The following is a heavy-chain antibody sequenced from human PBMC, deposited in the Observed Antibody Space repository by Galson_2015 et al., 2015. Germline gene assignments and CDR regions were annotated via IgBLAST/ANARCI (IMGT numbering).Heavy chain of an antibody. D-gene: IGHD2-15*01. J-gene: IGHJ4*02. CDR3: AKRLNSPYGSGGSCYYGGPIDY. Sequence: SLRLSCAASGFTFSSYAMSWVRQAPGKGLEWVSTIGGSGGSTYYADSVTGRFTISRDISKNTLWLQMNSLRAEDTAVYYCAKRLNSPYGSGGSCYYGGPIDYWGQGTLVTVSS. CDR2: IGGSGGST. V-gene: IGHV3-23*01. CDR1: GFTFSSYA.